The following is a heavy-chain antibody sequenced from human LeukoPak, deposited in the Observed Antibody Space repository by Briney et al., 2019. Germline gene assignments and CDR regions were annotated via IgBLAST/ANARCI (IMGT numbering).Heavy chain of an antibody. CDR3: ALTVVAATETFDY. D-gene: IGHD2-15*01. V-gene: IGHV4-61*02. CDR1: GGSISSGSYY. CDR2: IYTSGST. Sequence: PSQTLSLTCTVSGGSISSGSYYWSWIRQPAGKGLEWIGRIYTSGSTNYNPSLKSRVTISVDTSKNQFSLKLSSVTAADTAVYYCALTVVAATETFDYWGQGTLVTVSS. J-gene: IGHJ4*02.